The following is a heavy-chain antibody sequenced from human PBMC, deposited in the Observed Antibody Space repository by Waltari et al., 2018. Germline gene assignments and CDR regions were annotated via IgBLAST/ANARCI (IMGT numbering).Heavy chain of an antibody. J-gene: IGHJ4*02. Sequence: EVQLLESGGGLVQPGGSMRLSRAASAFTFSSYALRWVRQAPGKGLEWVATVGSGGSTYYADSVKGRFTISKDSPQNTLYLQMSSLRAEDTAVYYCARGSGYFFDYWGQGTLVTVSS. CDR2: VGSGGST. CDR3: ARGSGYFFDY. V-gene: IGHV3-23*01. CDR1: AFTFSSYA. D-gene: IGHD1-1*01.